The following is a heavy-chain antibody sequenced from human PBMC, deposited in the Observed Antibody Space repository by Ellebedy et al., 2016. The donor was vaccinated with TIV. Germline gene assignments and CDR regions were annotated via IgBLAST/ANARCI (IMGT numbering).Heavy chain of an antibody. V-gene: IGHV1-8*02. J-gene: IGHJ6*02. D-gene: IGHD5-12*01. CDR2: MNPNSGNT. Sequence: AASVKVSCKASGYTFTSYGISWVRQATGQGLEWMGWMNPNSGNTGYAQKFQGRVIMNRNTSRSTAYMELSSLRSEDTAVYYCVQLSYSGYVLQYDYYYGMDVWGQGTTVTVSS. CDR3: VQLSYSGYVLQYDYYYGMDV. CDR1: GYTFTSYG.